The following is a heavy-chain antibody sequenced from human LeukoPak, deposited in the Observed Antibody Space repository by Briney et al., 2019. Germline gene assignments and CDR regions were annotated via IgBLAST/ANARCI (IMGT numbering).Heavy chain of an antibody. D-gene: IGHD5-24*01. V-gene: IGHV1-18*01. CDR3: ARDVDSQEFGYNLFDY. Sequence: ASVKVSCKASGYTFTSYGISWVRQAPGQGLEWMGWINPDSGGTNYAQKLQGRVTMTTDTSTSTAYMELRSLRSDDTAVYYCARDVDSQEFGYNLFDYWGQGTLVTVSS. CDR1: GYTFTSYG. J-gene: IGHJ4*02. CDR2: INPDSGGT.